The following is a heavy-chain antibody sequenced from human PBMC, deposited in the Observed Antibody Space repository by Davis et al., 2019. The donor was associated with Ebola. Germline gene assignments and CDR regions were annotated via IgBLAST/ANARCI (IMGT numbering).Heavy chain of an antibody. D-gene: IGHD2-2*01. CDR2: ISWNSGSI. Sequence: PGGSLRLSCAASGFTFDDYAMHWVRQAPGKGLEWVSGISWNSGSIGYADSVKGRFTISRDNAKNSLYLQMNSLRDEDTAVYYCARGGGYCSSTSCYGAFDIWGQGTMVTVSS. CDR3: ARGGGYCSSTSCYGAFDI. J-gene: IGHJ3*02. V-gene: IGHV3-9*01. CDR1: GFTFDDYA.